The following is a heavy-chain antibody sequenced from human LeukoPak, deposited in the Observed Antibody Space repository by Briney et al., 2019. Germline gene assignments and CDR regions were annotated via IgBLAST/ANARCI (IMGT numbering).Heavy chain of an antibody. V-gene: IGHV3-23*01. J-gene: IGHJ4*02. Sequence: GGSLRLSCAASGFTFSSYAMTWVRQAPGKGLEWASGISDTGRSTYYADSVKGRFTISRSNSKSTLYLQMNSLRDEDTAVYYCAKVLRGLAYYGDYRDWGQGTLVTVSS. D-gene: IGHD4-17*01. CDR1: GFTFSSYA. CDR2: ISDTGRST. CDR3: AKVLRGLAYYGDYRD.